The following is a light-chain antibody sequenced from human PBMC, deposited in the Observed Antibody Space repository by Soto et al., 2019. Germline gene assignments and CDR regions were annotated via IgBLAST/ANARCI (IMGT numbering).Light chain of an antibody. Sequence: DIQMTQSPSSLSASVGDRVTITCRASQGISTSLNWYQQKPGKAPKLLIYAASSLQSGVPSRFSGSGSGTEFTLTISSLQSEDFAVYYCQHYNNWPPWTFGQGTKVDIK. J-gene: IGKJ1*01. V-gene: IGKV1-39*01. CDR1: QGISTS. CDR2: AAS. CDR3: QHYNNWPPWT.